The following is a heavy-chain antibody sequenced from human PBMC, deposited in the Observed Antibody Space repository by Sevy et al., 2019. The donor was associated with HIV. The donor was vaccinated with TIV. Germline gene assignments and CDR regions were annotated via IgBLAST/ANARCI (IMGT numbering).Heavy chain of an antibody. Sequence: GGSLRLSCTASGFTVNSNYMTWVRQAPGKGLEGVSVIHSDDTTYRADSVKDRFTISGDNFKNTLYLHMSSLRAEDTAVYYCARGKSGYGYALNYWGQGTLVTVSS. V-gene: IGHV3-66*01. CDR3: ARGKSGYGYALNY. CDR1: GFTVNSNY. D-gene: IGHD5-18*01. CDR2: IHSDDTT. J-gene: IGHJ4*02.